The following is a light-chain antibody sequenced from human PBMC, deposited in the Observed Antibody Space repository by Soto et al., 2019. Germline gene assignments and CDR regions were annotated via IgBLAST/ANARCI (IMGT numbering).Light chain of an antibody. CDR1: QSIVYSDGNAY. CDR3: MQGTHWPPT. V-gene: IGKV2-30*01. J-gene: IGKJ1*01. CDR2: RAS. Sequence: DVVMTQSPLSLPVTLGQPASISCRSSQSIVYSDGNAYLSWFQQRPGQSPRRLIYRASNRDSGVPDRFSGSGSGTDFTLKIDRVEAEDVGIXYCMQGTHWPPTFGRGTRVEIK.